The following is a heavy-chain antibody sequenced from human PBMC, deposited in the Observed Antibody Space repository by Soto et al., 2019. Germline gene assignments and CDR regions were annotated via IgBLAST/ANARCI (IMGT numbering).Heavy chain of an antibody. CDR2: INYSGST. Sequence: QVHLQESGPELVKPSQTLSLTGTVPGGSLSSGGSYWSWFRQPPGKGLEWLGYINYSGSTYQNPSLQSRVTISVDRSKNQFSLKLSSVTAPDTAVYYCARARRHDSSGYYADYWGQGTLVTVSS. J-gene: IGHJ4*02. D-gene: IGHD3-22*01. CDR3: ARARRHDSSGYYADY. CDR1: GGSLSSGGSY. V-gene: IGHV4-30-4*01.